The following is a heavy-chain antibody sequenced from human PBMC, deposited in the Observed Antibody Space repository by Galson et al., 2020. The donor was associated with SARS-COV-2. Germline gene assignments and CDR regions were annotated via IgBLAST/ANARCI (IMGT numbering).Heavy chain of an antibody. D-gene: IGHD1-26*01. V-gene: IGHV3-30*04. CDR1: GFTFSNYV. Sequence: GSLRLSCAASGFTFSNYVMHWVRQAPGKGPEWVAVISSDGSNSFYANSLKGRFTISRDNSKSTLYLQMNSLRAEDTAVYYCARGGEWELPYYFDYWGQGTLVTVSS. J-gene: IGHJ4*02. CDR2: ISSDGSNS. CDR3: ARGGEWELPYYFDY.